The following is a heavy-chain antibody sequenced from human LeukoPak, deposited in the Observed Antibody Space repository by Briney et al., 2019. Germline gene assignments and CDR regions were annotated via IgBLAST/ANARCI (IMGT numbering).Heavy chain of an antibody. D-gene: IGHD2/OR15-2a*01. CDR2: INHSGSA. V-gene: IGHV4-34*01. CDR1: GGSFSRYY. Sequence: SETLSLTCAVYGGSFSRYYWTWIRQPPGKGLEWIGEINHSGSANYNPSLKSRVTISVDASKSQFSLRLSSVTAADTAVYYCARLTYSNDWYFRRGLDNWCDPWGQGTLVTVSS. J-gene: IGHJ5*02. CDR3: ARLTYSNDWYFRRGLDNWCDP.